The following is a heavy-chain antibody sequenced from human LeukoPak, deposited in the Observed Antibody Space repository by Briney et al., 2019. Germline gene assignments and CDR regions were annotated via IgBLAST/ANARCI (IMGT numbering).Heavy chain of an antibody. V-gene: IGHV3-21*01. CDR2: ISTSSSYI. Sequence: GGSLRLSCAASGFTFSSYSMNWVRQAPGKGLEWVSFISTSSSYIYYADSLKGRFTISRDNAKKSLYLQMNSLRAEDTAVYYCAREHYFYHMDAWGEGTTVTVSS. J-gene: IGHJ6*03. CDR3: AREHYFYHMDA. CDR1: GFTFSSYS.